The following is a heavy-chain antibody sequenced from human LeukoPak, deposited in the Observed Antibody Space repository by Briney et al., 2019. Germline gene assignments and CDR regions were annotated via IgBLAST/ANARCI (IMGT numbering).Heavy chain of an antibody. J-gene: IGHJ5*02. CDR2: ISSSSSYI. D-gene: IGHD1-14*01. V-gene: IGHV3-21*01. Sequence: GVLRLSCAPSGFTFSSYSMNWVRQAPGKGLEWVSSISSSSSYIYYADSVKGRFTISRDNAKNSTYLQMNSLRAEDTAVYYCARSRIKSGNWFDPRGQGTLVTVSS. CDR1: GFTFSSYS. CDR3: ARSRIKSGNWFDP.